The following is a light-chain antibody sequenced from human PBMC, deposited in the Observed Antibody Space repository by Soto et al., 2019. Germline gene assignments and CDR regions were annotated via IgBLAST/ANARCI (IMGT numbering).Light chain of an antibody. CDR1: RDISNS. J-gene: IGKJ2*02. CDR3: PGSIASSGT. CDR2: GAS. V-gene: IGKV1-12*01. Sequence: DIPLLASHSSVSASVGDSLTMNCRASRDISNSLAWYQQTPGIAPQLLLRGASSLPRAVLSIFRCGGASTEFTLTISSLQPGDFRTYYSPGSIASSGTFGQGTKVDIK.